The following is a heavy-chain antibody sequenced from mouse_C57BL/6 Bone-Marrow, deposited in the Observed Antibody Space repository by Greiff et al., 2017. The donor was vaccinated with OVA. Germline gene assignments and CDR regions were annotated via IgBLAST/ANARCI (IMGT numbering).Heavy chain of an antibody. CDR1: GYTFTSYW. Sequence: QVQLKQPGAELVRPGSSVKLSCKASGYTFTSYWMHWVKQRPIQGLEWIGNIDPSDSETHYNQKFKDKATLTVDKSSSTAYMQLSSLTSEDSAVYYCARSYYGPFYAMDYWGQGTSVTVSS. V-gene: IGHV1-52*01. CDR3: ARSYYGPFYAMDY. CDR2: IDPSDSET. D-gene: IGHD1-1*01. J-gene: IGHJ4*01.